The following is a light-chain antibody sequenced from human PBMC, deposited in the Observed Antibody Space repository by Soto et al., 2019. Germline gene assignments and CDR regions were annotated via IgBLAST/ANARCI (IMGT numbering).Light chain of an antibody. Sequence: EIVLTQSPGTLSLSPGERATLSCSASQSVSSSSLAWYQQKPGQAPRLLIYGASSRATGIPDRFRGSGSGTDFTLTSSRLEPEDFAVDYCQQYGSSPFTFGAGTKVDIK. CDR2: GAS. CDR1: QSVSSSS. J-gene: IGKJ3*01. V-gene: IGKV3-20*01. CDR3: QQYGSSPFT.